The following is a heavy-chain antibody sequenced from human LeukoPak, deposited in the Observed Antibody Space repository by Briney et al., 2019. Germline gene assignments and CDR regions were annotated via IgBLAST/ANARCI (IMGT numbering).Heavy chain of an antibody. CDR2: ISGSGGST. Sequence: GGSLRLSCAASGFTFSSYAMSWVRQAPGKGLEWVSAISGSGGSTYYADSVKGRFTISRDNSKNTLYLQMNSLRAEDTAIYYCAKDQRSIAVAGYFDYWGQGTLVTVSS. CDR3: AKDQRSIAVAGYFDY. D-gene: IGHD6-19*01. V-gene: IGHV3-23*01. J-gene: IGHJ4*02. CDR1: GFTFSSYA.